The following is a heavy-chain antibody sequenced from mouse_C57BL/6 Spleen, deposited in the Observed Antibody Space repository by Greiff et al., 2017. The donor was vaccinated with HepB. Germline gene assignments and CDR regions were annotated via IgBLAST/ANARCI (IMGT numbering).Heavy chain of an antibody. CDR3: ARSLYDSYAMDY. Sequence: QVQLQQPGAELVKPGASVKMSCKASGYTFTSYWITWVKQRPGQGLEWIGDIYPGSGSTNYNEKFKSKATLTVDTSSSTAYMQLSSLTSEASAVYYCARSLYDSYAMDYWGQGTSVTVSS. CDR1: GYTFTSYW. V-gene: IGHV1-55*01. CDR2: IYPGSGST. J-gene: IGHJ4*01. D-gene: IGHD2-3*01.